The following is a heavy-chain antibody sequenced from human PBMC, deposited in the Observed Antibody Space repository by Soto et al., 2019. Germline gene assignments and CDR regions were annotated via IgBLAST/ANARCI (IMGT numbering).Heavy chain of an antibody. CDR3: AASIFYYVMDV. CDR2: IYPGDSDT. J-gene: IGHJ6*02. V-gene: IGHV5-51*01. CDR1: GNTSTNYW. Sequence: GESLKFSCKGSGNTSTNYWIGWVRQMPGKGLEWRGIIYPGDSDTKYNPSLPGQVTISADTSITTSYLQWSSLKASDPAMYYCAASIFYYVMDVWGQGTTVTVSS.